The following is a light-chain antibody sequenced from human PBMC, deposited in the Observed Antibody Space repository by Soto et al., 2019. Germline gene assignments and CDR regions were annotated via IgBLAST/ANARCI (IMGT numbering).Light chain of an antibody. CDR1: QSISSW. CDR2: YAS. Sequence: DIQMTQSPSTLSASVGDRVTITCRASQSISSWLAWYQQKPGKAPKLLIYYASSLESGVPSRFSGSGSGTEFTLTISSLQPDDFETYYCQQYNSYSWTFGQGTKVEIK. J-gene: IGKJ1*01. V-gene: IGKV1-5*01. CDR3: QQYNSYSWT.